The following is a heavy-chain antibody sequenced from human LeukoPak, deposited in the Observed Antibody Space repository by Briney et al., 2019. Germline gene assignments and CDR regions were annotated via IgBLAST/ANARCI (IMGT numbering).Heavy chain of an antibody. CDR2: ISSDGRNK. CDR1: GFTFSSFG. CDR3: AKDRPEWGGEEAFDI. Sequence: GSLRLSCAASGFTFSSFGMHWVRQAPGKGLEWVAVISSDGRNKYYADSVKGRFTISRDNSKNTLYLQMNSLRAEDTAVYYCAKDRPEWGGEEAFDIWGRGTMVTVSS. J-gene: IGHJ3*02. D-gene: IGHD3-16*01. V-gene: IGHV3-30*18.